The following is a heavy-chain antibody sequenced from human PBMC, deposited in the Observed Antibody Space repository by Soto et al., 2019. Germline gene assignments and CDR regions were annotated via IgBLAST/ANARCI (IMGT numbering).Heavy chain of an antibody. J-gene: IGHJ6*02. V-gene: IGHV3-11*01. CDR3: ARDSLYSSSSYYYYGMDV. CDR2: ISSSGSTI. Sequence: GGSLRLSCAASGFTFIDYYMSWILQAPGKGLEWVSYISSSGSTIYYADSVKGRFTISRDNAKNLLYLQMNSLRAEDTAVYYCARDSLYSSSSYYYYGMDVWGQGTTVTVSS. D-gene: IGHD6-13*01. CDR1: GFTFIDYY.